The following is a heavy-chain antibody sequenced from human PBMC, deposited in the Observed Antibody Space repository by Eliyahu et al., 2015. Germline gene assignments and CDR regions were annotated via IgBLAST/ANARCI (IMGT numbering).Heavy chain of an antibody. CDR3: ARGAVAGPFDY. Sequence: QVQLQQWGAGLLKPSETLSLTCAVYGGSFSGYYWSWIRQPPGKGLEWIGEINHSGSTNYNPSLKSRVTISVDTSKNQFSLKLSSVTAADTAVYYCARGAVAGPFDYWGQGTLVTVSS. CDR1: GGSFSGYY. J-gene: IGHJ4*02. D-gene: IGHD6-19*01. V-gene: IGHV4-34*01. CDR2: INHSGST.